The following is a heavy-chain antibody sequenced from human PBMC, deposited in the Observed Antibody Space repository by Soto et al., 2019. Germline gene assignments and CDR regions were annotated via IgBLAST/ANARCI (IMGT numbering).Heavy chain of an antibody. CDR3: EGSWT. CDR2: ISASGDRS. D-gene: IGHD5-12*01. Sequence: EVQVLESGGGLVQPGGSLRLSCATSGFSFMNYAMSWVRQAPGKGLEWVSGISASGDRSYYADSVKGRFTISKDSSKNTLYLQINSLRAEDTAVYHCEGSWTWGLGTIVTVSS. J-gene: IGHJ3*01. V-gene: IGHV3-23*01. CDR1: GFSFMNYA.